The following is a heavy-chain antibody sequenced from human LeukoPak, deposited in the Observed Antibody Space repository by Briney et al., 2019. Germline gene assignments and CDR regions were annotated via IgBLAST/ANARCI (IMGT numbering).Heavy chain of an antibody. CDR1: GFTFSSYA. CDR2: ISASGDST. D-gene: IGHD6-6*01. CDR3: AKLIAARGPGDY. Sequence: GGSLRLSCAASGFTFSSYAMSWVRQAPGKGLEWVSVISASGDSTYYADSVKGRFIISRDNSKNTLYLQMNSLRAEDTAIYYCAKLIAARGPGDYWGQGTLVTVSS. J-gene: IGHJ4*02. V-gene: IGHV3-23*01.